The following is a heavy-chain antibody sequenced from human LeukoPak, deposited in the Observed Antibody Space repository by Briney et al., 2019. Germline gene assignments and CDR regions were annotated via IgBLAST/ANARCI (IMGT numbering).Heavy chain of an antibody. D-gene: IGHD3-10*01. CDR2: INLDGSQK. CDR3: VRPGRANSLDY. V-gene: IGHV3-7*03. CDR1: GFTFSNYW. J-gene: IGHJ4*02. Sequence: GGSLRLSCAASGFTFSNYWMAWVRQAPGKGPEWVANINLDGSQKYYVDSVKGRFTISRDNAENSLYLQMNSLRAEDTAVYYCVRPGRANSLDYWGQGALVTVSS.